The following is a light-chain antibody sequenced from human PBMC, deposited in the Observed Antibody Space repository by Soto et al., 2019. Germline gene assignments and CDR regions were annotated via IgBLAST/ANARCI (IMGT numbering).Light chain of an antibody. CDR1: QSVLYSSNNKNH. J-gene: IGKJ1*01. Sequence: DIVMTQSPDSLAVSLGERATINCKSSQSVLYSSNNKNHLAWYQQKSGQPPKLLIYWASTRESGVPDRFRGSGSGTEFTLTISSLQAEDVAVYYCQQYYSTPWTFGQGTKVEIK. V-gene: IGKV4-1*01. CDR3: QQYYSTPWT. CDR2: WAS.